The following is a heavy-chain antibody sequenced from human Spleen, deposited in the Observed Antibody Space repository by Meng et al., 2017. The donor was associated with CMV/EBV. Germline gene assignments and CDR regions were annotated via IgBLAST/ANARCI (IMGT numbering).Heavy chain of an antibody. J-gene: IGHJ3*02. D-gene: IGHD3-10*01. Sequence: SETLSLTCTVSGGSISSSSYYWGWIRQPPGKGLEWIGSIYYSGSTYYNPSLKSRVTISVDKSKNQFSLKLSSVTAADTAVYYCARVVPAAIPHRITMVRGPDAFDIWGQGTMVTVSS. CDR3: ARVVPAAIPHRITMVRGPDAFDI. CDR1: GGSISSSSYY. CDR2: IYYSGST. V-gene: IGHV4-39*07.